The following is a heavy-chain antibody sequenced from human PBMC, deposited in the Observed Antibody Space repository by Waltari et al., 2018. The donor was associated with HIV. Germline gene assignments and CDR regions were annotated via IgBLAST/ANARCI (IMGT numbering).Heavy chain of an antibody. J-gene: IGHJ4*02. Sequence: EVQLVESGGGLVQPGGSLRLSCAASGFTFSNYWMHWVRQAPGKGLGGVSLIVPDGVTASYADSVKGRFTISRDNAKNTLYLQMNSLRAEDTAVYYCARRHSSVGILDSWGQGTLVTVSS. D-gene: IGHD6-19*01. CDR1: GFTFSNYW. CDR3: ARRHSSVGILDS. V-gene: IGHV3-74*01. CDR2: IVPDGVTA.